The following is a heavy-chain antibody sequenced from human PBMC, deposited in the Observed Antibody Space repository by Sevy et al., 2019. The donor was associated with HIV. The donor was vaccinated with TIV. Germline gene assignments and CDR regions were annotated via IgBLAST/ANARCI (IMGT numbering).Heavy chain of an antibody. V-gene: IGHV3-33*01. D-gene: IGHD1-1*01. J-gene: IGHJ5*01. CDR1: GFTFRSFS. CDR2: IWYDVRTE. Sequence: GGSLRLSCVASGFTFRSFSMHWVRQAPGKGLEWVAAIWYDVRTERYADSVQGRFTISRDNSKKTLHLQMNSLRAEDTALYYCARDAARVIVPTAGFDSWGQGTLVTVSS. CDR3: ARDAARVIVPTAGFDS.